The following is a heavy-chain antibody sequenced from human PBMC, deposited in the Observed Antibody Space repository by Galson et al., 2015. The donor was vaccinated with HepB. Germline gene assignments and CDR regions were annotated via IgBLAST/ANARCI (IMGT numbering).Heavy chain of an antibody. CDR2: ISYDGSNK. Sequence: SLRLSCAASGFTFSSYAMHWVRQAPGKGLEWVAVISYDGSNKYYADSVKGRFTISRDNSKNTLYLQMNSLRAEDTAVYYCARDGNIGWFGEFPQEEGMDVWGQGTTVTVSS. V-gene: IGHV3-30-3*01. CDR1: GFTFSSYA. J-gene: IGHJ6*02. CDR3: ARDGNIGWFGEFPQEEGMDV. D-gene: IGHD3-10*01.